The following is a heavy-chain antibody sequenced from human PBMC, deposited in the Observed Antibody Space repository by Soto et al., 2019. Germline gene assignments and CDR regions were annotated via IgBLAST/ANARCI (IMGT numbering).Heavy chain of an antibody. J-gene: IGHJ6*02. Sequence: RHSCTAAAVTTRSHSLHFVSKAPGKGLEWVAVISYDGSNKYYADSVKGRFTISRDNSKNTLYLQMNSLRAEDTALYYCARNHSDSSGRMDVRGQGTMVSVSS. CDR3: ARNHSDSSGRMDV. CDR1: AVTTRSHS. CDR2: ISYDGSNK. V-gene: IGHV3-30-3*01. D-gene: IGHD3-22*01.